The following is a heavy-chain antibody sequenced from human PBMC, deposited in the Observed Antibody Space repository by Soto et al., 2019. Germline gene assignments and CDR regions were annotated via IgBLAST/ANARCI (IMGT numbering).Heavy chain of an antibody. D-gene: IGHD3-16*02. Sequence: PSETLSLTCTVSGGPISSYYWSWIRQPPGKGLEWIGYIYYSGSTNYNPSLKSRVTISVDTSKNQFSLKLSSVTAADTAVYYCARLYGLDAFDIWGQGTMVT. CDR2: IYYSGST. CDR3: ARLYGLDAFDI. CDR1: GGPISSYY. V-gene: IGHV4-59*08. J-gene: IGHJ3*02.